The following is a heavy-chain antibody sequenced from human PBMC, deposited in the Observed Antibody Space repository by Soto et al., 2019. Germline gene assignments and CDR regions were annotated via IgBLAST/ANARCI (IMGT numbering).Heavy chain of an antibody. CDR3: SRAGLSSGYPLDY. Sequence: QVQLVQSGAEVKKPGSSVKVSCKASGGTFSSYTISWVRQAPGQGLEWMGRIIPILVIANHAQKFQGRVKXTXDXXTGKAYMEQSSLRPEDTGVYYCSRAGLSSGYPLDYWGQGTLVTVSS. V-gene: IGHV1-69*02. CDR2: IIPILVIA. CDR1: GGTFSSYT. J-gene: IGHJ4*02. D-gene: IGHD5-12*01.